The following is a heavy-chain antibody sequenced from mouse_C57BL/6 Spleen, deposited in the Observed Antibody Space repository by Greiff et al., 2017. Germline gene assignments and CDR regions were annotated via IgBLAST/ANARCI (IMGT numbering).Heavy chain of an antibody. D-gene: IGHD1-1*01. CDR3: AIITTVVGRFFYAMDY. CDR1: GYTFTSYW. Sequence: VKLQQPGAELVKPGASVKLSCKASGYTFTSYWMHWVKQRPGQGLEWIGMIHPNSGSTNYNEKFKSKATLTVDKSSSTAYMQLSSLTSEDSAVYYCAIITTVVGRFFYAMDYWGQGTSVTVSS. V-gene: IGHV1-64*01. J-gene: IGHJ4*01. CDR2: IHPNSGST.